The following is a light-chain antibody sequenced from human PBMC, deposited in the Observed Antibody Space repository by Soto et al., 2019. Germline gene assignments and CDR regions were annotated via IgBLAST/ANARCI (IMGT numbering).Light chain of an antibody. CDR3: QQSYNTPWT. J-gene: IGKJ1*01. V-gene: IGKV1-39*01. Sequence: DFQMTQSPSSLSASVGDRVTITCRSSQSISNYLSWYQQKPGKAPKLLIFAASNLRSGVASRFSGRGSGTDVTLTITSLQPEDFAAYYCQQSYNTPWTFGQGTKVEIK. CDR1: QSISNY. CDR2: AAS.